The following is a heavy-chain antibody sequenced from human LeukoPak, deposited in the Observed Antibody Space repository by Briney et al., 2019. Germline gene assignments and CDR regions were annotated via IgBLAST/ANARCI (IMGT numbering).Heavy chain of an antibody. CDR3: ARLLRVGYCSTTTCNWFDP. V-gene: IGHV4-39*07. J-gene: IGHJ5*02. D-gene: IGHD2-2*03. CDR2: IYYSGST. CDR1: GGSISSTSYY. Sequence: SETLSLTCVVSGGSISSTSYYWGWIRQPPGKGLEWIGSIYYSGSTYYSPSLKSRVTISVDTSKNQFSLKLSSVTAADTAVYFCARLLRVGYCSTTTCNWFDPWGQGTLVTVSS.